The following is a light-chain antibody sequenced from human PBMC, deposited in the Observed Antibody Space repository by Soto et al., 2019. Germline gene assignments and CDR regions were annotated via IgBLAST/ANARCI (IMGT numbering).Light chain of an antibody. CDR2: GAS. Sequence: EIVMTQSPATLSVSPGERATLYCRASHSGSTNLAWYQQKPGQAPSRLIDGASARSTGIPARFSGSVSATEFTLAISSLQSEDFAVYYCQQYNHWPRTFGQGTRLEI. CDR1: HSGSTN. V-gene: IGKV3D-15*01. CDR3: QQYNHWPRT. J-gene: IGKJ5*01.